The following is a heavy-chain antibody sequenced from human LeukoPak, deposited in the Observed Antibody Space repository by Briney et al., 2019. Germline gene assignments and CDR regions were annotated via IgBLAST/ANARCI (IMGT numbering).Heavy chain of an antibody. Sequence: GGSLRLSCAASGFTVNNNYMSWVRQAPGKGLEWVSVIYSGDITYYADSVKGRFTISRDDAKNSLYLQMNSLRAEDTALYYCAKATGYTYALDYWGQGTLVTVSS. CDR3: AKATGYTYALDY. CDR2: IYSGDIT. D-gene: IGHD5-18*01. J-gene: IGHJ4*02. V-gene: IGHV3-53*05. CDR1: GFTVNNNY.